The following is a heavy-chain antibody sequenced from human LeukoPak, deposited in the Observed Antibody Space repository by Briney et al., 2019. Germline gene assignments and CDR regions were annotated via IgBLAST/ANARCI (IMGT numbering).Heavy chain of an antibody. V-gene: IGHV3-23*01. CDR1: GFTFSSYA. CDR2: ISGSGGST. D-gene: IGHD3-22*01. CDR3: AKGTDYYDSSGYVDY. Sequence: GGSLRLSCAASGFTFSSYAMSWVRQAPGKGLEWVSAISGSGGSTCYADSVKGRFIISRDNSKNTLYLQMNSLRAEDTAVYYCAKGTDYYDSSGYVDYWGQGTLVTVSS. J-gene: IGHJ4*02.